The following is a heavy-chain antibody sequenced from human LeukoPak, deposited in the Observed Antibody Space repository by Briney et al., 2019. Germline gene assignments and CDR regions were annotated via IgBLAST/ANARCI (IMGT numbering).Heavy chain of an antibody. V-gene: IGHV4-39*07. D-gene: IGHD3-10*01. CDR1: GGSISSSSYY. CDR2: IYYSGST. J-gene: IGHJ4*02. CDR3: ARDQGWFGVDY. Sequence: PSETLSLTCTVSGGSISSSSYYWGWIRQPPGKGLEWIGSIYYSGSTYYNPSLKSRVTISVDTSKNQFSLKLSSVTAADTAVYYCARDQGWFGVDYWGQGTLVTVSS.